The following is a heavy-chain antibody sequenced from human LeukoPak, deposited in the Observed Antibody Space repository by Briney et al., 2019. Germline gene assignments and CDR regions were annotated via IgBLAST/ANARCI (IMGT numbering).Heavy chain of an antibody. CDR2: IYPGDSDT. CDR1: GYSFTPYW. D-gene: IGHD3-22*01. V-gene: IGHV5-51*01. J-gene: IGHJ4*02. CDR3: ARPREDYYDSSGYYWHY. Sequence: GESLKISCKGSGYSFTPYWIAWVRQMPGKGLDWMGIIYPGDSDTRYSPSFQGQVTISADKSISTAYLQWSSLKASDTAMYYCARPREDYYDSSGYYWHYWGQGTLVTVSP.